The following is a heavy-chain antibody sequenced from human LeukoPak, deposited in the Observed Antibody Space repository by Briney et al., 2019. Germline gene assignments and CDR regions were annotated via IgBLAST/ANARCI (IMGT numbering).Heavy chain of an antibody. D-gene: IGHD2-8*01. Sequence: GGSLRLSRVASGFTFSRFVMNWVRQSPGKGLEWVSYIGSNSATTHFADAVKGRFTISRDNAKNSLYLQMTSLRVEDTAVYYCTRDFRDGVGFWGQGTLVTVSS. CDR3: TRDFRDGVGF. CDR2: IGSNSATT. CDR1: GFTFSRFV. V-gene: IGHV3-48*04. J-gene: IGHJ4*02.